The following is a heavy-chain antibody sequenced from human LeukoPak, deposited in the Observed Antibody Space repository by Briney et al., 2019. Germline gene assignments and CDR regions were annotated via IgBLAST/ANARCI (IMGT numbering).Heavy chain of an antibody. Sequence: SETLSLTCTVSGGSISSSNWWSWVRQPPGKGLEWIGEIYHSGSTNYNPSLKSRDTISVDTSKNQFSLKLSSVTAADTAVYYCARPLPPWYSSSWYEGLRFDYWGQGTLVTVSS. CDR1: GGSISSSNW. CDR2: IYHSGST. V-gene: IGHV4-4*02. D-gene: IGHD6-13*01. CDR3: ARPLPPWYSSSWYEGLRFDY. J-gene: IGHJ4*02.